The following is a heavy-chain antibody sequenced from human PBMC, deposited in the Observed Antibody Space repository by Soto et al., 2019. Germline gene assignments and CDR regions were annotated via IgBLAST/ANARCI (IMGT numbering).Heavy chain of an antibody. Sequence: QVQLVESGGGVVQPGRSLRLSCAASGFTFSSYGMHWVRQAPGKGLEWVAVISYDGSNKYYADSVKGRFTISRDNSKNTLYLQMNSLRAEDTAVYYCAKDFRDSSGDYDAFDIWGQGTMVTVSS. D-gene: IGHD6-19*01. CDR1: GFTFSSYG. V-gene: IGHV3-30*18. CDR2: ISYDGSNK. CDR3: AKDFRDSSGDYDAFDI. J-gene: IGHJ3*02.